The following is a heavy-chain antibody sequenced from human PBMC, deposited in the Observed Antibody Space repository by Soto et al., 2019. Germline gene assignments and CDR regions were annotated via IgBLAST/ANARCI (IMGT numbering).Heavy chain of an antibody. CDR1: GFTFSSYA. Sequence: LRLSCAASGFTFSSYAMSWVRQAPGKGLEWVSAISGSGGSTYYADSVKGRFTISRDNSKNTLYLQMKSLRAEDTAVYYCAKTHHFYDFWSGSNEAYYFDYWGQGTLVTVSS. D-gene: IGHD3-3*01. CDR3: AKTHHFYDFWSGSNEAYYFDY. V-gene: IGHV3-23*01. CDR2: ISGSGGST. J-gene: IGHJ4*02.